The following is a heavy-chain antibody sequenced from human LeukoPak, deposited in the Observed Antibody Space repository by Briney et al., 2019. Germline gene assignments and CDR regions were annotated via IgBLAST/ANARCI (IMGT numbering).Heavy chain of an antibody. CDR2: ISSSGSTI. CDR1: GFTFSSYE. Sequence: GGSLRLSCAASGFTFSSYEMNWVRQAPGKGLEWVSYISSSGSTIYYADSVKGRFTISRDNAKNSLYLQMNSLRAEDTAVYYCARPEDSSGYPTCFDYWGQGTLVTVS. D-gene: IGHD3-22*01. V-gene: IGHV3-48*03. CDR3: ARPEDSSGYPTCFDY. J-gene: IGHJ4*02.